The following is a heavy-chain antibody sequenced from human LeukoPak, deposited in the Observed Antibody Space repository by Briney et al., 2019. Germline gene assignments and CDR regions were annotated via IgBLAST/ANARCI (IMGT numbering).Heavy chain of an antibody. V-gene: IGHV3-53*01. D-gene: IGHD6-19*01. CDR2: IYSGGST. CDR3: ARSPGAAVAGNNWFDP. Sequence: GGSLRLSCAASGFTVSSNYMSWVRQAPGKGLEWVSVIYSGGSTYYADSVKGRFTISRDNSKNTLYLQMNSLRAEDTAVYYCARSPGAAVAGNNWFDPWGQGTLVTVSS. CDR1: GFTVSSNY. J-gene: IGHJ5*02.